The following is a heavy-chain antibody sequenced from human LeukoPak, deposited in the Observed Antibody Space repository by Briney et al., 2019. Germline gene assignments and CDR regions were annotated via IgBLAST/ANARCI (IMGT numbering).Heavy chain of an antibody. V-gene: IGHV3-33*01. J-gene: IGHJ4*02. Sequence: GGSLRLSCAASGFTFSSYGMHWVRQAPGKGLEWVAVIWYDGSNKYYADSVKGRFTISRDNSKNTLYLQMNSLRAEDTAVYYCARAYYDFWSGYYNLGYWGQGTLVTVSS. CDR2: IWYDGSNK. CDR3: ARAYYDFWSGYYNLGY. D-gene: IGHD3-3*01. CDR1: GFTFSSYG.